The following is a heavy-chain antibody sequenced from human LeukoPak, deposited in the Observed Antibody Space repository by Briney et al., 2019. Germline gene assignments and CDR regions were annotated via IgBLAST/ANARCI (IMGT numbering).Heavy chain of an antibody. CDR3: SRGRGSYSRDDYYYYYMDV. J-gene: IGHJ6*03. Sequence: GASVKVSCKASGYTFSSYGIIWVRQAPGQGLEWMGRISGYNGNTNYAQKLQGRVTLTTDTSTSTAYMELRSLRSDDTAVYYCSRGRGSYSRDDYYYYYMDVWGKGTTVTVSS. CDR1: GYTFSSYG. V-gene: IGHV1-18*01. CDR2: ISGYNGNT. D-gene: IGHD1-26*01.